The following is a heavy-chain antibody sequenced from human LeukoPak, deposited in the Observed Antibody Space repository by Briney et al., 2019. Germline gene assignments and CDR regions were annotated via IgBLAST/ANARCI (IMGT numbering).Heavy chain of an antibody. CDR3: AILQWQQQLVRGDY. D-gene: IGHD6-13*01. CDR1: GGTFSSYA. J-gene: IGHJ4*02. V-gene: IGHV1-69*01. Sequence: GSSVKVSCKASGGTFSSYAISWVRQAPGQGLEWMGGIIPIFGTANYAQKFQGRVTITADESTSTAYMELSSLRSEDTAVYYCAILQWQQQLVRGDYWGQGTLVTVSS. CDR2: IIPIFGTA.